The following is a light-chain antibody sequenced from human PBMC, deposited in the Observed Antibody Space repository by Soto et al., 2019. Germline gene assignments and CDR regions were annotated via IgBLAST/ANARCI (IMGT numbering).Light chain of an antibody. CDR3: QHLNSYPWT. Sequence: DIPTPPSPSTLSAPVGARVNINCPASQSISSWLAWYQPKPGKAPKLLINKASSLESGVPSRFSGSGSGKEVTLTISSLQPDEGSTDYGQHLNSYPWTGGQRTTGAIK. V-gene: IGKV1-5*03. J-gene: IGKJ1*01. CDR2: KAS. CDR1: QSISSW.